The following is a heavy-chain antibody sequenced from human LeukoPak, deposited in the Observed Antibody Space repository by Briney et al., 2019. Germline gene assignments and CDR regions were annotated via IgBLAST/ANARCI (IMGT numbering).Heavy chain of an antibody. Sequence: GGSLRLSCAASGFTFIDSWMHWVRQAPGKGLQWVANIKYDGSEIYYVDSVKGRFTISRDNAKKSLSLQMNSLRAEDTAVYYCAKYHYGSGTSLGYWGQGTLVTVSS. CDR1: GFTFIDSW. D-gene: IGHD3-10*01. CDR2: IKYDGSEI. V-gene: IGHV3-7*01. J-gene: IGHJ4*02. CDR3: AKYHYGSGTSLGY.